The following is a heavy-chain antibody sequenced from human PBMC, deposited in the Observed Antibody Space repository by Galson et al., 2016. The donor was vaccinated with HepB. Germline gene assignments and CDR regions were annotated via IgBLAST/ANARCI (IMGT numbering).Heavy chain of an antibody. CDR1: GFTFSSYW. D-gene: IGHD2-15*01. CDR2: INSDGTST. Sequence: SLRLSCAASGFTFSSYWLHWVRQAPGKGLVWVSGINSDGTSTTYADSVKGRFTISRDNAKNTLYLQMNSLRAEDTAVYYCARFGGSLGMDVWGQGTTVTVSS. V-gene: IGHV3-74*01. CDR3: ARFGGSLGMDV. J-gene: IGHJ6*02.